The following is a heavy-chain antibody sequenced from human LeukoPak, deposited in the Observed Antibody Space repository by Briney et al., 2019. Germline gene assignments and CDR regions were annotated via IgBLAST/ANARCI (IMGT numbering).Heavy chain of an antibody. J-gene: IGHJ6*03. V-gene: IGHV3-48*01. CDR3: ARGLYYMDV. CDR1: EFTFNSHT. CDR2: ISGSGSVI. Sequence: GGSLRLSCAASEFTFNSHTMARVRQAPGKGLECVSYISGSGSVIYYADSVKGRFTISRDNAKNSLHLQMNSLRAEDTAVYYCARGLYYMDVWGKGTTVTVSS.